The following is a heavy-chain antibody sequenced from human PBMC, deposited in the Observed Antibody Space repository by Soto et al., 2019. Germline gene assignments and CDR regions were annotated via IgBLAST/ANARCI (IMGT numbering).Heavy chain of an antibody. D-gene: IGHD1-26*01. CDR2: INHSGST. Sequence: PSETLSLTCAVYGGSFSGYYWSWIRQPPGKGLEWIGEINHSGSTNYNPSLKSRVTISVDTSKNQFSLKLSSVTAADTAVYYCASAFGSRSYRRPFDPSGQGTLVTVSS. CDR3: ASAFGSRSYRRPFDP. J-gene: IGHJ5*02. V-gene: IGHV4-34*01. CDR1: GGSFSGYY.